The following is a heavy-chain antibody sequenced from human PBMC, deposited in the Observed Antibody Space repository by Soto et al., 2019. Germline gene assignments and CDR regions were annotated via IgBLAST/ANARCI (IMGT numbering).Heavy chain of an antibody. D-gene: IGHD2-15*01. CDR2: XXXXXXDT. Sequence: PGESLXXXCKGSGYSFTSYWIVWVRQMPGKGLEXXXXXXXXXXDTRYSPSFQGQVTISADKSISTAYLQWSSLKASDTAMYYCARREDSPIALDYWGQGTLVTVSS. CDR1: GYSFTSYW. V-gene: IGHV5-51*01. CDR3: ARREDSPIALDY. J-gene: IGHJ4*02.